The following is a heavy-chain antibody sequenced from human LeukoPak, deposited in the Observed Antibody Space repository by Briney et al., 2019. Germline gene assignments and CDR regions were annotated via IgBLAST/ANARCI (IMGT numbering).Heavy chain of an antibody. J-gene: IGHJ4*02. CDR2: IKQDGSEK. V-gene: IGHV3-7*03. D-gene: IGHD6-13*01. CDR3: AKTPSSSWAFDY. CDR1: GFNLSNYW. Sequence: GGSLRLSCAASGFNLSNYWMTWVRQAPGKGLEWVANIKQDGSEKYFADSVKGRFTISRDNSKNTLYLQMNSLRAEDTAVYYCAKTPSSSWAFDYWGQGTLVTVSS.